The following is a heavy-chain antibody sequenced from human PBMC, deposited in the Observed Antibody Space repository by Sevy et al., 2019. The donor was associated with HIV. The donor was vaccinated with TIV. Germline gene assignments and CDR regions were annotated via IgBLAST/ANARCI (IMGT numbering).Heavy chain of an antibody. CDR1: GFTFSNYG. V-gene: IGHV3-33*01. CDR3: ARQRRFGEFDY. J-gene: IGHJ4*02. CDR2: IWNDGSNK. D-gene: IGHD3-10*01. Sequence: GGSLRLSCAASGFTFSNYGMHWVRQAPGKGLEWVAVIWNDGSNKYYADSVKGRFTISRDNAKNSLYLQMNSLRAEDTAVYYCARQRRFGEFDYWGQGTLVTVSS.